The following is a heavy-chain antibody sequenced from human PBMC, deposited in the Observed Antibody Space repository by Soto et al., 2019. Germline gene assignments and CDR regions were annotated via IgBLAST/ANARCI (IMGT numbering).Heavy chain of an antibody. CDR2: INSGNGDT. Sequence: GASVKVSCKASGYTFTTYTLHWLRQAPGQRLEWMGWINSGNGDTKYSQTFQGRVTITSDTSVSTAYMELSSLRSEDTAVYYCTRDPGRSWFDPWGQGTLVTVSS. V-gene: IGHV1-3*01. CDR1: GYTFTTYT. D-gene: IGHD3-10*01. CDR3: TRDPGRSWFDP. J-gene: IGHJ5*02.